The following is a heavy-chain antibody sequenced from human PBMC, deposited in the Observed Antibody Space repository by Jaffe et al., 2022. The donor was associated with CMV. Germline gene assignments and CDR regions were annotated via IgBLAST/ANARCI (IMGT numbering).Heavy chain of an antibody. J-gene: IGHJ4*02. CDR2: IRNRNYGGTV. D-gene: IGHD1-1*01. CDR3: TREWSRNAMETVDY. V-gene: IGHV3-49*03. CDR1: GFTFGDYG. Sequence: EVQLVESGGGLVEPGRSLRLSCTTSGFTFGDYGMSWFRQAPGEGLEWVSYIRNRNYGGTVEYAASVQGRFTISRDDSKSIAYLEMNSLRTEDTAFYYCTREWSRNAMETVDYWGKGTLVTVSS.